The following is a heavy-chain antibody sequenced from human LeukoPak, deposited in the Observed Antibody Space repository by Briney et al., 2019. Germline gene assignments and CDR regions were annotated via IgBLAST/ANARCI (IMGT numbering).Heavy chain of an antibody. CDR2: IWYDGSNK. Sequence: PGGSLRLSCAASGFTFSSYGMHWVRQAPGKGLEWVAVIWYDGSNKYYADSVKGRFTISRDNSKNTLYLQMNSLRAEDTAVYYCAKDPIGPDNWNYLSWGQGTLVTVSS. J-gene: IGHJ5*02. CDR3: AKDPIGPDNWNYLS. V-gene: IGHV3-33*06. CDR1: GFTFSSYG. D-gene: IGHD1-7*01.